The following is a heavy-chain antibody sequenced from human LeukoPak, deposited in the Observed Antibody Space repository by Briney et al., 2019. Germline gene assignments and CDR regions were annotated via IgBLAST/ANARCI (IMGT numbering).Heavy chain of an antibody. V-gene: IGHV3-23*01. J-gene: IGHJ4*02. CDR1: GFTFSSYD. D-gene: IGHD3/OR15-3a*01. CDR2: VSGSGGRT. CDR3: ARRTGSHSFDY. Sequence: GGSLRLSCAASGFTFSSYDMSWVRQAPGKGLEWVSVVSGSGGRTYYADSVKGRFTISRDNSKNTLYLQMNSPRAEDTAVYYCARRTGSHSFDYWGQGTLVTVSS.